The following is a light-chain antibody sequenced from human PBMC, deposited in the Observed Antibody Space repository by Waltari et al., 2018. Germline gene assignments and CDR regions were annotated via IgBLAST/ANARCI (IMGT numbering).Light chain of an antibody. CDR1: SSDVGGYNF. CDR3: SSYTSTNTYV. CDR2: DVS. J-gene: IGLJ1*01. V-gene: IGLV2-14*03. Sequence: QSALTQPASVSGSPGQSITISCTGTSSDVGGYNFFSWYQQHPGKAPNLLINDVSKRHSGVSNRFSGSKSGNTASLTISGLQAEDEADYYCSSYTSTNTYVFGTGTEVTVL.